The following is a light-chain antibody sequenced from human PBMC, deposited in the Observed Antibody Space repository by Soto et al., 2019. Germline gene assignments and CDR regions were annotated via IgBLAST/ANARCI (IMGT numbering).Light chain of an antibody. CDR3: QQYDSSPWT. V-gene: IGKV3-20*01. CDR2: GTS. J-gene: IGKJ1*01. Sequence: EIVLTQSPGTLSLSPGERATLSCRASQNINSRYLAWYQQKPGQAPRLLIYGTSSRATGIPDRFSGSGSGTDFTLTISRLEPEDFAVYYCQQYDSSPWTFGQGTKVEIK. CDR1: QNINSRY.